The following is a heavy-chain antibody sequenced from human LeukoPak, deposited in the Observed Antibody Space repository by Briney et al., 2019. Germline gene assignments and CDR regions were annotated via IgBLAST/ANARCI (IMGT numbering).Heavy chain of an antibody. D-gene: IGHD2-15*01. V-gene: IGHV3-23*01. CDR3: AKQLCSGGSCYPPADFDY. CDR2: ISGSGGST. Sequence: GGSLRLSCAASGLTFSSYAMSWVRQPPGKGLEWVSAISGSGGSTYYADSVKGRFTISRDNSKNTLYLQMNSLRAEDTAVYYCAKQLCSGGSCYPPADFDYWGQGTLVTVSS. J-gene: IGHJ4*02. CDR1: GLTFSSYA.